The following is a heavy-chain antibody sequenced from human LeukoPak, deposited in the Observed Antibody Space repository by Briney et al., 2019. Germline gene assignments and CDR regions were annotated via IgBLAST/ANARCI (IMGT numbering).Heavy chain of an antibody. V-gene: IGHV1-69*04. Sequence: ASVKVSCKASGGTFSSYAISWVRQAPGQGLEWMGRIIPILGIANYAQKFQGRVTMTRNTSISTAYMELSSLRSEDTAVYYCARGVATARDYWGQGTLVTVSS. CDR1: GGTFSSYA. CDR2: IIPILGIA. CDR3: ARGVATARDY. D-gene: IGHD6-25*01. J-gene: IGHJ4*02.